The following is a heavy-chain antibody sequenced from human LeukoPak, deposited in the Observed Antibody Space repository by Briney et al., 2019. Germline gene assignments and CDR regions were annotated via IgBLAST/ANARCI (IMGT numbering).Heavy chain of an antibody. D-gene: IGHD3-9*01. Sequence: SETLPLTCTVSGGSISSYYWSWIRQPPGKGLEWIGYIYYSGSTNYNPSLKSRVTISVDTSKNQFSLKLSSVTAADTAVYYCARDRPITAEGGDWLPWFDPWGQGTLVTVSS. V-gene: IGHV4-59*01. J-gene: IGHJ5*02. CDR3: ARDRPITAEGGDWLPWFDP. CDR2: IYYSGST. CDR1: GGSISSYY.